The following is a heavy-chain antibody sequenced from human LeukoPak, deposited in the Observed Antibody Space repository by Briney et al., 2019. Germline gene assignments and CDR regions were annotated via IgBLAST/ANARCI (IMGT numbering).Heavy chain of an antibody. D-gene: IGHD1-1*01. CDR1: GGSISSTSYS. Sequence: SETLSLTCTVSGGSISSTSYSWGWIRQPPGKGLEWIGSIYYSGSTYYSPSLKSRVTISVDTSKNQFFLKLRSVTAADTAVYYCARRVANENCFDPWGQGTLVTVSS. CDR3: ARRVANENCFDP. J-gene: IGHJ5*02. CDR2: IYYSGST. V-gene: IGHV4-39*01.